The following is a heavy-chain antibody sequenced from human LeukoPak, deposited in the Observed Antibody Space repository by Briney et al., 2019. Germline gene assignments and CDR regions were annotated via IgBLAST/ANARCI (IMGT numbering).Heavy chain of an antibody. CDR3: ARDQLYYGSGSYYKSYYYYGMDV. Sequence: PSETLSLTCTVSGGSISSYYWSWIRQPPGKGLEWIGYIYYSGSTNYNPSLKSRVTISVDTSKNQFSLKLSSVTAADTAVYYCARDQLYYGSGSYYKSYYYYGMDVWGQGTTVTVSS. CDR1: GGSISSYY. V-gene: IGHV4-59*01. D-gene: IGHD3-10*01. CDR2: IYYSGST. J-gene: IGHJ6*02.